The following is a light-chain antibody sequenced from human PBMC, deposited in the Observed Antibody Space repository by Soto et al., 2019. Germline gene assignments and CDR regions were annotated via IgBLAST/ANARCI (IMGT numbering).Light chain of an antibody. CDR2: EVT. Sequence: QSALTQPASVSGSPGQSITISCTGTSSDVGGYDYVSWYQQHPGKAPKLMIYEVTNRPSGVPDRFSGSKSGNTASLTVSGLQVEDEADYYCTAHAGSNNVYVFGTGTKVTVL. CDR1: SSDVGGYDY. CDR3: TAHAGSNNVYV. J-gene: IGLJ1*01. V-gene: IGLV2-8*01.